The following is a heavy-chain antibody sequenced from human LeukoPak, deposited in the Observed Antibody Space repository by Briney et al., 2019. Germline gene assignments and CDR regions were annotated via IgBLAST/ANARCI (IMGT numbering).Heavy chain of an antibody. J-gene: IGHJ4*02. D-gene: IGHD2-15*01. CDR2: IRYDASRE. CDR1: GFTFSSCG. CDR3: THSGGGDY. Sequence: GGSLRLSCASSGFTFSSCGMHWVRQAPGKGLEWVTFIRYDASREYYADSVRGRVTISRDNAKNSLYLQMNSLRAEDTAVYYCTHSGGGDYWGQGTLVTVSS. V-gene: IGHV3-30*02.